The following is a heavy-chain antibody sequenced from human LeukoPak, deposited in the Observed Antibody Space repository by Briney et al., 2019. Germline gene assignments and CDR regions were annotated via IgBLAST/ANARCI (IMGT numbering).Heavy chain of an antibody. Sequence: SETLSLTCTVSGGSISSYYWSWIRQLPGKGLEWIGYIYYSGSTNYNPSLKSRVTISVDTSKNQFSLKLTSVTAAGTAVYYCARGLTYYFDRSGYYVTDAFDIWGQGTMVTVSS. J-gene: IGHJ3*02. D-gene: IGHD3-22*01. CDR2: IYYSGST. V-gene: IGHV4-59*01. CDR1: GGSISSYY. CDR3: ARGLTYYFDRSGYYVTDAFDI.